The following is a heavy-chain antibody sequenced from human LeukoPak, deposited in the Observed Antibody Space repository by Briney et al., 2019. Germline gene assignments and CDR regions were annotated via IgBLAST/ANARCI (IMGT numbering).Heavy chain of an antibody. D-gene: IGHD6-19*01. J-gene: IGHJ3*02. Sequence: QPGGSATLSCAASGFTFSSYWMHWVRQAPGKGLVWVSRINSDGSSTSYADSVKGRFTISRDNAKNTLYLQMNSLRAEDTAVYYCARALAGHAFDIWGQGTMVSVSS. V-gene: IGHV3-74*01. CDR1: GFTFSSYW. CDR2: INSDGSST. CDR3: ARALAGHAFDI.